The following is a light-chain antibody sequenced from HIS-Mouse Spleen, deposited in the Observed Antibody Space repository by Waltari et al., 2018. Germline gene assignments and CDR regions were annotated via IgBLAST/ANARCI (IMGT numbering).Light chain of an antibody. J-gene: IGLJ2*01. CDR2: EDS. CDR3: YSTDSSGNHRV. CDR1: ALPKKY. V-gene: IGLV3-10*01. Sequence: SYELTQPPSVSVSPGQTARITCSGDALPKKYAYWYQQKSGQAPVLVIYEDSKRPSGIPYRFPGSSAGTMATLTISGAQVEDEADYYCYSTDSSGNHRVFGGGTKLTVL.